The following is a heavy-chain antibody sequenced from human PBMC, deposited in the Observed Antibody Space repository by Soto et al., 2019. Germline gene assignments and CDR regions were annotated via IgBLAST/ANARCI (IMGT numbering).Heavy chain of an antibody. V-gene: IGHV3-30*18. J-gene: IGHJ4*02. CDR2: ISYDGSNK. D-gene: IGHD3-9*01. CDR3: AKDRYLTGPPHY. Sequence: GGSLRLSCAASGFTFSSYGMHWVRQAPGKGLEWVAVISYDGSNKYYADSVKGRFTISRDNSKNTLYLQMNSLRAEDTAVYYCAKDRYLTGPPHYWGQGTLVTVSS. CDR1: GFTFSSYG.